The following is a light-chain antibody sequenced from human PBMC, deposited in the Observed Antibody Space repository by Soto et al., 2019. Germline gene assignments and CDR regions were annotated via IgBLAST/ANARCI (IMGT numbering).Light chain of an antibody. J-gene: IGKJ4*01. CDR1: QSISRW. V-gene: IGKV1-5*01. CDR3: QKYNSGGPLT. CDR2: DAS. Sequence: DIQMTQSPSTLSTSVGDRVSITCRASQSISRWLAWYQQKPGKAPKLLIYDASSLESGVPSRFSGSGSGTEFTLTIRSLQPDDVATYYCQKYNSGGPLTFGGGTTGDIK.